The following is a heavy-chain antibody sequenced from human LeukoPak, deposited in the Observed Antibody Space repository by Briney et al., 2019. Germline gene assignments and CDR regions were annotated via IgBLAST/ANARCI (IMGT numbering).Heavy chain of an antibody. Sequence: GGSLRLSCAASGFTFSSYGMHWVRQAPGKGLEWVAVISYVGSNKYYADSVKGRFTISRDNSKNTLYLQMNSLRSEDTAVYYCAREFIGDGYNPDYWGQGTLVTVSS. CDR3: AREFIGDGYNPDY. V-gene: IGHV3-30*03. D-gene: IGHD5-24*01. CDR2: ISYVGSNK. J-gene: IGHJ4*02. CDR1: GFTFSSYG.